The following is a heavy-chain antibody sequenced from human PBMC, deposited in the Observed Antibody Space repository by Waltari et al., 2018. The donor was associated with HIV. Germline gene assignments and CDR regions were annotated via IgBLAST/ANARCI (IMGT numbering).Heavy chain of an antibody. V-gene: IGHV1-8*01. CDR3: SRGRGYSYGYSDL. J-gene: IGHJ4*02. CDR1: GYTFTNYD. CDR2: INPNRGNT. Sequence: QVQLVQSGAEVRKPGASVKVSCKASGYTFTNYDINWVRQAPGQGLEWMGWINPNRGNTGYAQKFQGRVTMTRDTSRSTAYMELNSLTSEDTAVYHCSRGRGYSYGYSDLWGQGTLVTVSS. D-gene: IGHD5-18*01.